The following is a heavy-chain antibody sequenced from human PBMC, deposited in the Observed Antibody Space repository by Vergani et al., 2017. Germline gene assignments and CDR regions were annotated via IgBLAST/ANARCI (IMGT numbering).Heavy chain of an antibody. V-gene: IGHV1-69*13. CDR2: IIPIFGTA. D-gene: IGHD2-15*01. CDR3: AREVVVVAAIHYYYYGMDV. Sequence: QVQLVQSGAEVKKPGASVKVSCKVSGYTLTELSMHWVRQAPGKGLEWMGGIIPIFGTANYAQKFQGRVTITADESTSTAYMELSSLRSEDTAVYYCAREVVVVAAIHYYYYGMDVWGQGTTVTVSS. CDR1: GYTLTELS. J-gene: IGHJ6*02.